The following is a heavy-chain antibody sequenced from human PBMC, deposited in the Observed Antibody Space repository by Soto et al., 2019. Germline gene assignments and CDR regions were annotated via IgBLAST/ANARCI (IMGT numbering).Heavy chain of an antibody. Sequence: QLQLQESGPGLVKPSETPSLTCTVSGGSISSSSYYWGWIRQPPGKGLEWIGSIYYSGSTYYNPSLKSRVTISVDTSKNQFSLKLSSVTAADTAVYYCARQWFGESLFDYWGQGTLVTVSS. CDR1: GGSISSSSYY. D-gene: IGHD3-10*01. V-gene: IGHV4-39*01. J-gene: IGHJ4*02. CDR2: IYYSGST. CDR3: ARQWFGESLFDY.